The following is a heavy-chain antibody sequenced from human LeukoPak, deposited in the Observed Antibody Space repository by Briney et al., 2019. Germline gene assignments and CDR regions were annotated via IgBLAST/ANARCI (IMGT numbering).Heavy chain of an antibody. CDR3: ARGMDYDFWSGYYFWFDP. V-gene: IGHV1-8*01. D-gene: IGHD3-3*01. CDR1: GYTFTSYD. Sequence: GSVKVSCKASGYTFTSYDINWVRQATGQGLEWMGWMNPNSGNTGYAQKFQGRVTMTRNTSISTAYMELSSLRSEDTAVYYCARGMDYDFWSGYYFWFDPWGQGTLVTVSS. J-gene: IGHJ5*02. CDR2: MNPNSGNT.